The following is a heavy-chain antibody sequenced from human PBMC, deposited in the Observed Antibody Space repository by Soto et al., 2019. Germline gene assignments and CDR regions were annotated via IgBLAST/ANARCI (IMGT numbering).Heavy chain of an antibody. CDR3: AKGKGLTVSSTNY. CDR2: IIGSGTST. J-gene: IGHJ4*02. V-gene: IGHV3-23*01. D-gene: IGHD2-2*01. CDR1: GFTFSSYA. Sequence: GGSLRLSCATSGFTFSSYAMSWVRQAPGMGLEWVSGIIGSGTSTYYADSVKGRFTISRDNSKNTLLLQMNSLRAEDTAVYYCAKGKGLTVSSTNYWGQGTLVTVSS.